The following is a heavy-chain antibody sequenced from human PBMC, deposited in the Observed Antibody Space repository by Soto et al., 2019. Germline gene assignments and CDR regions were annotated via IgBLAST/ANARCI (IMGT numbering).Heavy chain of an antibody. V-gene: IGHV3-23*01. CDR3: ARDERIAVAGTDT. D-gene: IGHD6-19*01. J-gene: IGHJ5*02. CDR2: ISGPGGST. CDR1: GFTFSNYA. Sequence: EVQLLESGGDLVQPGGSLRLSCAASGFTFSNYAMTWVRQAAGKGLEWVSSISGPGGSTYYADSVQGRFTVSRDNSKNTLFLQMNSLRAEDTALYYCARDERIAVAGTDTWGQGILVTVTS.